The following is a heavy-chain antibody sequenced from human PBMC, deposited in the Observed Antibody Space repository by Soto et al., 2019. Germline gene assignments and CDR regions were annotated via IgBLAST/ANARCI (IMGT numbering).Heavy chain of an antibody. CDR1: GFTFSSYA. D-gene: IGHD2-8*01. CDR3: ARDIGKGRRYCTNGVCSTGPYYYYGMDV. J-gene: IGHJ6*02. Sequence: GGSLRLSCAASGFTFSSYAMHWVRQAPGKGLEWVAVISYDGSNKYYADSVKGRFTISRDNSKNTLYLQMNSLRAEDTAVYYCARDIGKGRRYCTNGVCSTGPYYYYGMDVWGQGTTVTVSS. CDR2: ISYDGSNK. V-gene: IGHV3-30-3*01.